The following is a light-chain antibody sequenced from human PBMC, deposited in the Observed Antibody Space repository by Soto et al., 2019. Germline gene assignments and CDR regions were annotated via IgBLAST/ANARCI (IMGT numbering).Light chain of an antibody. V-gene: IGKV1-5*03. J-gene: IGKJ1*01. CDR1: RSESTW. Sequence: DIQMTQFPSTLSASVGDTVTITCRASRSESTWLAWYQQIPGGAPKLLIYKASILESGVPSRFSGSGSGTEFTLTITSLQPEDFATYYCQQYDMFGPGTKVEIK. CDR3: QQYDM. CDR2: KAS.